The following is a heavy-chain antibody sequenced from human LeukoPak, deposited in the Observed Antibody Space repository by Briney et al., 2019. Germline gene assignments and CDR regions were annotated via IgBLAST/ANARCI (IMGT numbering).Heavy chain of an antibody. CDR2: IYYSGST. J-gene: IGHJ4*02. V-gene: IGHV4-30-4*01. CDR3: ARDAGDLDY. CDR1: GDSISSGDYY. Sequence: SGTLSLTCTVSGDSISSGDYYWSWIRQPPGKGLEWIGHIYYSGSTNYNPSLKSRVIISVDTSKNQSSLKLTSVTAADTAVYYCARDAGDLDYWGQGTLATVSS. D-gene: IGHD4-17*01.